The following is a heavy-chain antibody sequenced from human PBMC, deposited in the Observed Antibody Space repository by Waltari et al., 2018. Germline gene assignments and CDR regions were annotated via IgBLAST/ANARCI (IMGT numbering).Heavy chain of an antibody. J-gene: IGHJ4*02. D-gene: IGHD1-26*01. CDR1: GFTFSSYA. Sequence: EVQLLESGGGLVQPGGSLRLSCAASGFTFSSYAMRWVRQAPGKGLGGVSGSSGSGGRTYYADAVKCRFTISRDNSKNTLYLQMNSLRAEDTAVYYCAKVGSGGGYYFDYWGQGTLVTVSS. V-gene: IGHV3-23*01. CDR2: SSGSGGRT. CDR3: AKVGSGGGYYFDY.